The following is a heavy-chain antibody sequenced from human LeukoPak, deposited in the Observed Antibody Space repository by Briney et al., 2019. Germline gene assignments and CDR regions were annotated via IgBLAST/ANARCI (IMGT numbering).Heavy chain of an antibody. CDR1: GFTFSTYA. V-gene: IGHV3-30*04. J-gene: IGHJ4*02. Sequence: GGSLRLSCAASGFTFSTYAIHWVRQAPGKGLEWVAVISYDGSDKYYADSVKGRFTISRDNSNNTLYLQMSSLRTEDTAVYYCARSRSEGRYDYWGQGTLVTVSS. CDR2: ISYDGSDK. D-gene: IGHD3-16*02. CDR3: ARSRSEGRYDY.